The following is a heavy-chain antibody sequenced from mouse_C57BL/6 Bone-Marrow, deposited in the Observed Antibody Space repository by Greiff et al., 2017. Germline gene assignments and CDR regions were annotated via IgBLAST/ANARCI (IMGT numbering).Heavy chain of an antibody. CDR1: GYAFTNYL. CDR2: INPGSGGT. V-gene: IGHV1-54*01. CDR3: ARNYDYDWFAY. D-gene: IGHD2-4*01. Sequence: QVQLQQSGAELVRPGTSVKVSCKASGYAFTNYLIEWVKQRPGQGLEWIGVINPGSGGTNYNEKFKGKATLTADKSSSTAYMQLSSLTSEDSAVDFCARNYDYDWFAYGGQGTLVTVSA. J-gene: IGHJ3*01.